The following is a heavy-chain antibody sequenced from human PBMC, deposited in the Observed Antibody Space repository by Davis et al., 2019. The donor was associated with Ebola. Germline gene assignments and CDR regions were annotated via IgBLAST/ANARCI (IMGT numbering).Heavy chain of an antibody. D-gene: IGHD5-12*01. CDR1: GYTFTSYA. CDR2: INAGNGNT. Sequence: AASVKVSCKASGYTFTSYAMHWVRQAPGQRLEWMGWINAGNGNTKYSQKFQGRVTITRDTSTSTAYMELRSLRSEDTAVYYCARDVGMGVATAGGDYWGQGTLVTVSS. J-gene: IGHJ4*02. CDR3: ARDVGMGVATAGGDY. V-gene: IGHV1-3*01.